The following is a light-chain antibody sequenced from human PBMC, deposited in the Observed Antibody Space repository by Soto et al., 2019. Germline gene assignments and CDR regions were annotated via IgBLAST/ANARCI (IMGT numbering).Light chain of an antibody. CDR1: SSNIGSNS. CDR3: AAWDDSLSGPV. Sequence: QAVVTQPPSASGTPGQRVTISCSGSSSNIGSNSVHWYQQLPGTAPKLLIYSSNQRPSGVPDRFSGSKSGTSASLAIGGLRSEDEADYYCAAWDDSLSGPVFGGGTKLTVL. J-gene: IGLJ3*02. CDR2: SSN. V-gene: IGLV1-47*02.